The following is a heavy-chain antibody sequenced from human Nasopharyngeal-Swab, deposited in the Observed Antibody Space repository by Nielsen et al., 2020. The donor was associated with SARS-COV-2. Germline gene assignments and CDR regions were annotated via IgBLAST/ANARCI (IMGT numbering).Heavy chain of an antibody. CDR3: AREVGSGWYRARYYGMDV. V-gene: IGHV7-4-1*02. D-gene: IGHD6-19*01. CDR2: INTNTGNP. J-gene: IGHJ6*02. Sequence: ASVKVSCKASGYTFISYAMNWVRQAPGQGLEWMGWINTNTGNPTYAQGFTGRFVFSLDTSVSTAYLQISSLKAEDTAVYYCAREVGSGWYRARYYGMDVWGQGTTVTVSS. CDR1: GYTFISYA.